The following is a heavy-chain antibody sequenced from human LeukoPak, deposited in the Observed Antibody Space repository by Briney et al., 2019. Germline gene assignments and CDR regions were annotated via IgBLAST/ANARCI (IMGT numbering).Heavy chain of an antibody. Sequence: PSETLSLTCAVYGGSFSGYYWSWIRQPPGKGLEWIGEINHSGSTNYNPSLKSRVTISVDTSKNQFSLKLSSVTAADTAVYYCARGYFSGGDHWGQGTLVTVSS. CDR1: GGSFSGYY. V-gene: IGHV4-34*01. J-gene: IGHJ4*02. CDR3: ARGYFSGGDH. D-gene: IGHD2/OR15-2a*01. CDR2: INHSGST.